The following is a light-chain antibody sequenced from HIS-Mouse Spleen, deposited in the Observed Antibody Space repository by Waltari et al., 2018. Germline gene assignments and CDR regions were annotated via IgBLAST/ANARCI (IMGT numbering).Light chain of an antibody. V-gene: IGLV2-23*01. J-gene: IGLJ3*02. CDR1: SSAVRSSTL. CDR2: EGS. CDR3: CSYAGSSTWV. Sequence: QSALTQPASVSGSPGQSITISCTGTSSAVRSSTLVSWYQQPPGNAPKLMIYEGSKRPSGVSNRFSGSKSGNTASLTISGLQAEDEADYYCCSYAGSSTWVFGGGTKLTVL.